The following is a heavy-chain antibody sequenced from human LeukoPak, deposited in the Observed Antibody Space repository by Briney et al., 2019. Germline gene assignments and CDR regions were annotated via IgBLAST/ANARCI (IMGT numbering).Heavy chain of an antibody. CDR1: GGSISSYF. CDR3: ARYSRYTSGWGKFDY. CDR2: IYDSGST. J-gene: IGHJ4*02. Sequence: KPSETLSLTGTVSGGSISSYFWTWIRQPRGKGLEWISYIYDSGSTNYSPSLKSRVTISVDTSKNQSSLKLSSVTAAGTAVYYCARYSRYTSGWGKFDYWGQGTLVTVSS. D-gene: IGHD6-19*01. V-gene: IGHV4-59*12.